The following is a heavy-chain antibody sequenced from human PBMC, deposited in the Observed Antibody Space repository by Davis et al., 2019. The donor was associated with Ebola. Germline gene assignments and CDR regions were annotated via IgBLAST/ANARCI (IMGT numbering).Heavy chain of an antibody. J-gene: IGHJ5*02. V-gene: IGHV3-33*01. CDR1: GFTFSSYG. CDR3: ARDREVTMGGWFDP. D-gene: IGHD2-21*02. CDR2: IWYDGSNK. Sequence: PAGSLRLSCAASGFTFSSYGMHWVRQAPGKGLEWVAVIWYDGSNKYYADSVKGRFTISRDNSKNTLYLQMNSLRAEDTAVYYCARDREVTMGGWFDPWGQGTLVTVSS.